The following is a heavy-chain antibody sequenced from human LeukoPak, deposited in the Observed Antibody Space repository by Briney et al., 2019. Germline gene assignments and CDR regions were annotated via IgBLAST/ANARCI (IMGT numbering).Heavy chain of an antibody. CDR2: ISSSSSTI. V-gene: IGHV3-48*01. CDR3: ARALGVAVANYYGMDV. CDR1: GFTFSSYS. D-gene: IGHD6-19*01. Sequence: GGSLRLSCAASGFTFSSYSMNWVRQAPGKGLEWVSYISSSSSTIYYADSVKGRFTISRDNAKNSLYLQMNSLRAEDAAVYYCARALGVAVANYYGMDVWGQGTTVTVS. J-gene: IGHJ6*02.